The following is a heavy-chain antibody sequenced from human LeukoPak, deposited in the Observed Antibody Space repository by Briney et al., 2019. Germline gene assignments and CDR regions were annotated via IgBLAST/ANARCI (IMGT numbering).Heavy chain of an antibody. J-gene: IGHJ4*02. D-gene: IGHD3-22*01. CDR2: INHSGST. V-gene: IGHV4-34*01. Sequence: SETPSLTCAVYGGSFSGYYWSWIRQPPGKGLEWIGEINHSGSTNYNPSLKSRVTISVDTSKNQFSLKLSSVTAADTAVYYCASLAYDSSGPTLYYFDYWGQGTLVTVSS. CDR1: GGSFSGYY. CDR3: ASLAYDSSGPTLYYFDY.